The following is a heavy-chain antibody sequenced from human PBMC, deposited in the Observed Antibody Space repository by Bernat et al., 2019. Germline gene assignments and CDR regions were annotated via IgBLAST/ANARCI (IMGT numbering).Heavy chain of an antibody. CDR3: ARAGERYGDYYDY. V-gene: IGHV3-7*03. CDR2: IKQDGSEK. CDR1: GFTFSSYW. Sequence: EVQLVESGGGLVQPGGSLRLSCAASGFTFSSYWMSWVRQAPGKGLEWVANIKQDGSEKYYVDSVKGRFTISRDNAKNSLYLKMNSLRAEDTAVYYCARAGERYGDYYDYWGQGTLVTVSS. D-gene: IGHD3-16*01. J-gene: IGHJ4*02.